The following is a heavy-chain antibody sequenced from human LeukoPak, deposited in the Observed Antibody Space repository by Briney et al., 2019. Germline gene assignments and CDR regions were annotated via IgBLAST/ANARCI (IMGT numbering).Heavy chain of an antibody. D-gene: IGHD5-18*01. CDR3: ARGDTAMVTYYYYYMDV. J-gene: IGHJ6*03. CDR2: INPNSGGT. V-gene: IGHV1-2*02. CDR1: GYTFTGYY. Sequence: GASVKVSCKASGYTFTGYYMHWVRQAPGQGLEWMGWINPNSGGTNYAQKIQGRVTMTKDTSISTAYMELSRLRSDDTAVYYCARGDTAMVTYYYYYMDVWGKGTTVTVSS.